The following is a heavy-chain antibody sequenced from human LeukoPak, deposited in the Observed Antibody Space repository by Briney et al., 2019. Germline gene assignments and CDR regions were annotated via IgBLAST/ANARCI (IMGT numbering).Heavy chain of an antibody. V-gene: IGHV3-48*01. CDR1: GFTFSSYS. CDR3: ARKVAAQWGYFDY. J-gene: IGHJ4*02. CDR2: ISSSSSTI. D-gene: IGHD6-19*01. Sequence: GGSLRLSCAASGFTFSSYSMNWVRQVPGKGLEWVSYISSSSSTIYYADSVKGRFTISRDNAKNSLYLQMNSLRAEDTAVYYCARKVAAQWGYFDYWGQGTLVTVSS.